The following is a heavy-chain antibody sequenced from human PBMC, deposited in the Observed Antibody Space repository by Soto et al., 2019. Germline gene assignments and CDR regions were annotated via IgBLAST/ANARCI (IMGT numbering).Heavy chain of an antibody. CDR3: TRDDSGLGIDY. CDR2: IPSDGRDV. Sequence: GGSLRLSCEASGFNFRDFWMHWVRQPPGKGPEWVSNIPSDGRDVSYADSVRGRFTISRDDARNTLYLQMSDLRVEDTAIYYCTRDDSGLGIDYWGQGTQVTVAS. CDR1: GFNFRDFW. D-gene: IGHD1-26*01. V-gene: IGHV3-74*01. J-gene: IGHJ4*02.